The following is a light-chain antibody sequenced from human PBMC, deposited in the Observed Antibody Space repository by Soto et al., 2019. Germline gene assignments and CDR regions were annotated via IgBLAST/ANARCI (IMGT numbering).Light chain of an antibody. CDR1: QSVSSY. CDR2: DAS. Sequence: EIVLTQSPDTLSLSPGERATLSCWASQSVSSYLAWYQQKPGQAPRLLLYDASNRATGIPARFSGSGSGTDFTLTISGLEAEDFAVYYCQQRSNWPALTFGGGTKVDIK. V-gene: IGKV3-11*01. J-gene: IGKJ4*01. CDR3: QQRSNWPALT.